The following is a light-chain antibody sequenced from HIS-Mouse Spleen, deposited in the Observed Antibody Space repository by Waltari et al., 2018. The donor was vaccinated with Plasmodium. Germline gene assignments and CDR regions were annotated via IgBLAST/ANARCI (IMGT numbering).Light chain of an antibody. Sequence: EIVMTQCPATLSVSPGERATISCRASQSVSSNLAWYQQKPGQAPRRLIYGASTRVTGIPARFSGSGSGTEFTLTISRMQSEDFAVYYGQQYNNWPPLTFGGGTKVEIK. J-gene: IGKJ4*01. CDR1: QSVSSN. V-gene: IGKV3-15*01. CDR3: QQYNNWPPLT. CDR2: GAS.